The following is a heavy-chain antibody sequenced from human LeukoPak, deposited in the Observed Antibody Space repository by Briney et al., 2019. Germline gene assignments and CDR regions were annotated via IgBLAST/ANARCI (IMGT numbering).Heavy chain of an antibody. D-gene: IGHD3-16*01. Sequence: ASVKDSRKASGYTLTSYGIRWVRQAPGQGLEWMGWISAYNGNTNYAQKLQGRVTMTTDTSTSTAYMELRGMRSDDTAVYYCARHEDRGSPFDYWGQGTLVTVSS. V-gene: IGHV1-18*04. CDR2: ISAYNGNT. CDR1: GYTLTSYG. CDR3: ARHEDRGSPFDY. J-gene: IGHJ4*02.